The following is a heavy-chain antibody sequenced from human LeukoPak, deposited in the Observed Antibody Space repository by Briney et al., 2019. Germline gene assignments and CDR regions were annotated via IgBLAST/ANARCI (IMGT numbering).Heavy chain of an antibody. Sequence: SETLSLTCAVSGYSISSGYYWGWIRQAPGRWLEWIGSIHHSGSSYYNPSLKSRVTISVDTSKNQISLKLNSVTAADTAVYYCTRRAVGATDYWGQGTLVTVSS. D-gene: IGHD1-26*01. CDR2: IHHSGSS. V-gene: IGHV4-38-2*01. CDR1: GYSISSGYY. CDR3: TRRAVGATDY. J-gene: IGHJ4*02.